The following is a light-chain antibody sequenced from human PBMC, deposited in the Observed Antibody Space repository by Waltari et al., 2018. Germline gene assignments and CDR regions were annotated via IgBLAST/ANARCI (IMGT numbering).Light chain of an antibody. CDR1: SSDVGGYGY. Sequence: QSALTQPVSVSGSPGQSIALSCTGTSSDVGGYGYVFWDQKPPGKVPKLMIYDVSARPPGVSNRFSGSKSGNTASLTISGLQAEDEAEYYCTSCTSSRTYVFGTGTKVTVL. J-gene: IGLJ1*01. CDR2: DVS. V-gene: IGLV2-14*03. CDR3: TSCTSSRTYV.